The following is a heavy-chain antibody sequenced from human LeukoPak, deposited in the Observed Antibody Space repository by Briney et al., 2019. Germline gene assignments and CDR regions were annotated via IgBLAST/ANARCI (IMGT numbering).Heavy chain of an antibody. CDR2: ITGSGGTT. J-gene: IGHJ4*02. CDR3: AKGRGYCSGGSCYSGFDY. D-gene: IGHD2-15*01. Sequence: PGGSLRLSCAASGFTFSGYAMGWVRQAPGKGLEWVSTITGSGGTTYYADSVKGRFTISRDNSKNTLYLQMNSLRVEDTAVYYCAKGRGYCSGGSCYSGFDYWGQGTLVTVSS. V-gene: IGHV3-23*01. CDR1: GFTFSGYA.